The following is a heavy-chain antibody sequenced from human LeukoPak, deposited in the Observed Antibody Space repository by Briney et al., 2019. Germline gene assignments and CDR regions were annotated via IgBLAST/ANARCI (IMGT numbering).Heavy chain of an antibody. D-gene: IGHD3-9*01. CDR3: AKDGLYFDGSTHIYYFDS. CDR1: GFSFGGYA. J-gene: IGHJ4*02. V-gene: IGHV3-23*01. CDR2: ITYNGAAT. Sequence: PGGSLRLSCAASGFSFGGYAMTWVRQAPGKGLEWVSSITYNGAATYYLDSVKARFTISRDNSRRTLYLQMDSLTAEDTALYYCAKDGLYFDGSTHIYYFDSWGQGTLVAVSS.